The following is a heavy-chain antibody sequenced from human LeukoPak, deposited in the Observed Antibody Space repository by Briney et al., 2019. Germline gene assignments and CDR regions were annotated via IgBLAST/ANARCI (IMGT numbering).Heavy chain of an antibody. CDR2: ISYDGSNK. V-gene: IGHV3-30-3*01. CDR3: ARDIVVAKYYYYGMDV. CDR1: GFTFSSYA. D-gene: IGHD2-15*01. J-gene: IGHJ6*02. Sequence: PGRSLRLSCAASGFTFSSYAMHWVRQAPGKGLEWVAVISYDGSNKYYADSVKGRSTISRDNSKNTLYLQMNSLRAEDTAVYYCARDIVVAKYYYYGMDVWGQGTTVTVSS.